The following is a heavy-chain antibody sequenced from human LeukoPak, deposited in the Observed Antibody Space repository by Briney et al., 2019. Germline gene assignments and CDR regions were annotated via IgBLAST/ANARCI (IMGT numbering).Heavy chain of an antibody. Sequence: SETLSLTCTVSGGSISSYYWSWIRQPAGKGLEWIGRIYTSGSTNYNPSLESRVTVSVDTSKNQFSLKLSSVTAADTAVYYCARDQESWRGFDYWGQGTLVTVSS. CDR2: IYTSGST. CDR1: GGSISSYY. CDR3: ARDQESWRGFDY. D-gene: IGHD2/OR15-2a*01. V-gene: IGHV4-4*07. J-gene: IGHJ4*02.